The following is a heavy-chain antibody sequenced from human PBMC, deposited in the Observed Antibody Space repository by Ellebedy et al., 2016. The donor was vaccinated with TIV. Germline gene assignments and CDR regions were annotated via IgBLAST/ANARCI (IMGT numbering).Heavy chain of an antibody. CDR2: INQDGSQK. CDR3: ARDVGDY. CDR1: GFTFSPYW. Sequence: GESLKISCAASGFTFSPYWMTWVRQVPGKGLEWVASINQDGSQKYSVESVKGRFTIARDNAKNSLYLQMNSLRTEDTAVYYCARDVGDYWGQGTLVTVSS. V-gene: IGHV3-7*03. J-gene: IGHJ4*02.